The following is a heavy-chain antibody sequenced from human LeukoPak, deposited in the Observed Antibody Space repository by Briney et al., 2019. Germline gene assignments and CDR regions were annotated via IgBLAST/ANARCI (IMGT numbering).Heavy chain of an antibody. CDR1: GYTFTGYY. CDR2: INPNSGGT. D-gene: IGHD4-17*01. CDR3: ARISDYGDYRLFDY. J-gene: IGHJ4*02. V-gene: IGHV1-2*02. Sequence: ASVKVSCKASGYTFTGYYMHWVRQAPGQGLEWMGWINPNSGGTNYAQKFQGRVTMTRDTSISTAYMELSRLRSDDTAVYYCARISDYGDYRLFDYWGQGTLVIVSS.